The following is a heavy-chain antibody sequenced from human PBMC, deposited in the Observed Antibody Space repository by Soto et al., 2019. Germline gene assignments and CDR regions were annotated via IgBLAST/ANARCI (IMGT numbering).Heavy chain of an antibody. D-gene: IGHD6-19*01. Sequence: PGGSLRLSCAASGFTFSSYGMHWVRQAPGKGLEWVAVISYDGSNKYHADSVKGRFTISRDNSKNTLYLQMNSLRAEDTAVYYCAKDRGSMAGDFDYWGQGTLVTVSS. CDR2: ISYDGSNK. CDR1: GFTFSSYG. J-gene: IGHJ4*02. CDR3: AKDRGSMAGDFDY. V-gene: IGHV3-30*18.